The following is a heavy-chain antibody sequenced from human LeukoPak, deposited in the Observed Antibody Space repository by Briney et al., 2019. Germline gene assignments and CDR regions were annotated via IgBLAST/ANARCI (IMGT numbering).Heavy chain of an antibody. CDR1: GFTFSSYA. Sequence: GRSLRLSCAASGFTFSSYAMHWVRQAPGKGLEGVAVISYDGSNKYYADSVKGRFTISRDNSKNTLYLQMNSLRAEDTAVYYCARDYGVYCSSTSCYTYYFDYWGQGTLVTVSS. CDR3: ARDYGVYCSSTSCYTYYFDY. J-gene: IGHJ4*02. D-gene: IGHD2-2*02. V-gene: IGHV3-30-3*01. CDR2: ISYDGSNK.